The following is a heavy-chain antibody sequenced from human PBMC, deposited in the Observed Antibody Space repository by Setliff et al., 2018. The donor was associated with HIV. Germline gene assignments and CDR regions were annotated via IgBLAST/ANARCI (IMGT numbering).Heavy chain of an antibody. CDR2: ITPTGDT. J-gene: IGHJ4*02. Sequence: SETLSLTCAVYGGSVSGHYWGWFRQPPGKGLEWIGEITPTGDTNYIPSLKSRVAMSLDTSKNQFSLKLRSVTAADTAVYYCSNWNTTVDADSWGQGTLVTV. D-gene: IGHD1-1*01. CDR3: SNWNTTVDADS. CDR1: GGSVSGHY. V-gene: IGHV4-34*01.